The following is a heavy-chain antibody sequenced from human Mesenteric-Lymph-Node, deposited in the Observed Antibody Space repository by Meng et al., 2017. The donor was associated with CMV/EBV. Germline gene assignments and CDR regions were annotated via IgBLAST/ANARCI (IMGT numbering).Heavy chain of an antibody. CDR1: GFTFSSYW. CDR3: VKGATFGVTAPDY. CDR2: ISNDGSST. J-gene: IGHJ4*02. V-gene: IGHV3-74*01. Sequence: GESLKISCAASGFTFSSYWMHWVRQAPGKGLVWVSRISNDGSSTIYADSVKGRFTISRDISHNTLYLQMNSLRAEDTAIYHCVKGATFGVTAPDYWGQGTLVTVSS. D-gene: IGHD3-3*01.